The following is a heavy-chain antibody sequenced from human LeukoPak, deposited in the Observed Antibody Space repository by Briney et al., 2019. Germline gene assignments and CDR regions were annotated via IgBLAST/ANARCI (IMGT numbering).Heavy chain of an antibody. D-gene: IGHD2-2*03. Sequence: PGGSLRLSCAASGFTFDDYAMHWVRQAPGKGLEWVSVIYSGGDTYYADSVKGRFTFSRDNSKNTLYLQMISLRVEDTAVYYCAREGVIGYCSSANCLGGMDVWGQGTTVTVSS. V-gene: IGHV3-66*01. CDR1: GFTFDDYA. CDR3: AREGVIGYCSSANCLGGMDV. J-gene: IGHJ6*02. CDR2: IYSGGDT.